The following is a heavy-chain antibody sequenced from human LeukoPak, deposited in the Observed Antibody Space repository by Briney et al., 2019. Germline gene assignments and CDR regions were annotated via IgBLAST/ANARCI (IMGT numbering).Heavy chain of an antibody. CDR2: ISYDGSNK. V-gene: IGHV3-30*03. CDR3: ARDPGYQLLSVSYYYGMDV. J-gene: IGHJ6*02. D-gene: IGHD2-2*01. Sequence: GGSLRLSCAASGFTFSSYGMHWVRRAPGKGLEWVAVISYDGSNKYYADSVKGRFTISRDNSRNTLYLQMNSLRAEDTAEYYCARDPGYQLLSVSYYYGMDVWGQGTTVTVSS. CDR1: GFTFSSYG.